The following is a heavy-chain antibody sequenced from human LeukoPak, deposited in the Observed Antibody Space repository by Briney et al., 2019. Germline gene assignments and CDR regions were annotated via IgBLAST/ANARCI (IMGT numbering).Heavy chain of an antibody. V-gene: IGHV3-21*01. D-gene: IGHD3-22*01. CDR2: ISSSSSYI. CDR3: ARNYYDSSGYYGH. CDR1: GFTFSSYS. Sequence: GGSLRLSRAASGFTFSSYSMNWVRQAPGKGLEWVSSISSSSSYIYYADSVKGRFTISRDNAKNSLYLQMNSLRAEDTAVYYCARNYYDSSGYYGHWGQGTLVTVSS. J-gene: IGHJ4*02.